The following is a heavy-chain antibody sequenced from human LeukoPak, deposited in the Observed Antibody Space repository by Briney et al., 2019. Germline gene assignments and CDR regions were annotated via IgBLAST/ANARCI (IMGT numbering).Heavy chain of an antibody. CDR2: FSGSGGST. Sequence: PGGSLRLSCAASGFTFSSYGMNWVRQAPGKGLEWVSAFSGSGGSTYYADSVKGRFTISRDNSKNTLFLQMNSLRAEDTALYYCAKGNYDFWSGYYTFDYWGQGTLVTVSS. J-gene: IGHJ4*02. D-gene: IGHD3-3*01. V-gene: IGHV3-23*01. CDR1: GFTFSSYG. CDR3: AKGNYDFWSGYYTFDY.